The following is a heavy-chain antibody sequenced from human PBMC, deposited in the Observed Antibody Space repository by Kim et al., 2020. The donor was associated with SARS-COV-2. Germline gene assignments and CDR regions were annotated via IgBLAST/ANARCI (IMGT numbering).Heavy chain of an antibody. D-gene: IGHD1-26*01. V-gene: IGHV3-30*18. CDR3: AKDLVGDGYNL. J-gene: IGHJ4*02. CDR2: ISYDGSNK. Sequence: GGSLRLSCSASGFTFSSYGMHWVRQAPGKGLEWVAVISYDGSNKYYADSVKGRFTISRDNSKNTLYLQMNSLRAEDTAVYYCAKDLVGDGYNLWGQGTLVTVSS. CDR1: GFTFSSYG.